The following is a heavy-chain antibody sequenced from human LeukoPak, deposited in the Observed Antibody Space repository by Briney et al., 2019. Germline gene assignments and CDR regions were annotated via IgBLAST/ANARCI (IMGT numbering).Heavy chain of an antibody. J-gene: IGHJ4*02. CDR3: AREYCTSTSCYGVDY. D-gene: IGHD2-2*01. CDR2: ISTYNGNT. V-gene: IGHV1-18*01. CDR1: GYTFTTYG. Sequence: GASVKVSCKASGYTFTTYGISWVRQAPGQGLEWMGWISTYNGNTKYAQNLQGRVTMTSDTSTSTAYMELRSLRSDDTAVYNCAREYCTSTSCYGVDYWGQGTLVTVSS.